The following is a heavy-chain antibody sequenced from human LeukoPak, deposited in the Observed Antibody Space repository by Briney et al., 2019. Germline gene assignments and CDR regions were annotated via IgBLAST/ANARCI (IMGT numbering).Heavy chain of an antibody. CDR2: ISSNGGST. CDR1: GFTFSNYA. CDR3: VRKGLSSGWAFDY. D-gene: IGHD6-19*01. Sequence: GGSLRLSCAASGFTFSNYAIHWVRQAPGKGLEYVSAISSNGGSTYYANSVKGRFTISRDNSKNTLYLQMDSLRAEDMAVYYCVRKGLSSGWAFDYWGQGTLVTASS. J-gene: IGHJ4*02. V-gene: IGHV3-64*01.